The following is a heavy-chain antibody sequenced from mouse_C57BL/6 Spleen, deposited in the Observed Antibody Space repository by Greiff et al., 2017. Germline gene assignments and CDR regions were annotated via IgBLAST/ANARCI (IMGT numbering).Heavy chain of an antibody. D-gene: IGHD2-3*01. V-gene: IGHV1-22*01. CDR3: AREGDGYYGAY. Sequence: EVQRVESGPELVKPGASVTMSCKASGYTFTDYNMHWVKQSHGKSLVWIGYINPNNGGTSYNQKFKGKATLTVNKSSSTAYMELRSLTSEDSAVYYCAREGDGYYGAYWGQGTLVTVSA. CDR2: INPNNGGT. CDR1: GYTFTDYN. J-gene: IGHJ3*01.